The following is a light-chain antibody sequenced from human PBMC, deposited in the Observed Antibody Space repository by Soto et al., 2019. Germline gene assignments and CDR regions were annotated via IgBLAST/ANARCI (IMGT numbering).Light chain of an antibody. J-gene: IGKJ1*01. Sequence: EIVLTQSPATLSLSPGERATLSCRASQSVRSYLAWYQQKPGQAPRLLLYDASNRATGIPARFSGRGAGTDFTLTISSLEPEDFAVYYCQQRSNWPPWTFGQGTKVEIK. CDR3: QQRSNWPPWT. CDR1: QSVRSY. V-gene: IGKV3-11*01. CDR2: DAS.